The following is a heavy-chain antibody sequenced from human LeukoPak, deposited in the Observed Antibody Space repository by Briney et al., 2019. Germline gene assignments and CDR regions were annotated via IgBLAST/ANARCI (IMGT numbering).Heavy chain of an antibody. D-gene: IGHD3-10*01. CDR1: GFIYSSYW. CDR3: ATFDYFGSGGLFDC. V-gene: IGHV3-7*01. Sequence: GGSLRLSCVASGFIYSSYWMTWVRQAPGKGLEWVANINQDGSEDAYVDSVKGRFTISRDNARNSLYLRMNSLRAEDTAVYYCATFDYFGSGGLFDCWGQGTLVTVSS. CDR2: INQDGSED. J-gene: IGHJ4*02.